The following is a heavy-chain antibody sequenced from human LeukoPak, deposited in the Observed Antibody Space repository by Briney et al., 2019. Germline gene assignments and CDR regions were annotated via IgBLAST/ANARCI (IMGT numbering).Heavy chain of an antibody. J-gene: IGHJ4*02. D-gene: IGHD5-24*01. CDR2: INHSGST. CDR1: GGSFSGYY. V-gene: IGHV4-34*01. CDR3: ARGRRGYNYDY. Sequence: PSETLSLXCAVYGGSFSGYYWSWIRQPPGKGLEWIGEINHSGSTNYNPSLKRRVTISVDTSKNQFSLKLSSVTAADTAVYYCARGRRGYNYDYWGQGTLVTVSS.